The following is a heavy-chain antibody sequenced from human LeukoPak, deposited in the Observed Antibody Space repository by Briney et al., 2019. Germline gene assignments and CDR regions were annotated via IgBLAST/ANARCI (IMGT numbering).Heavy chain of an antibody. V-gene: IGHV1-69*05. J-gene: IGHJ6*03. CDR3: ARDLRGGNREYYYYYMDV. D-gene: IGHD4-23*01. CDR2: IIPIFGTA. CDR1: GGSFSNYV. Sequence: GASVKVSCKASGGSFSNYVITWVRQAPGQGLEWMGGIIPIFGTANYAQKFQGRVTITTDESTSTAYMELSSLRSEDTAVYYCARDLRGGNREYYYYYMDVWGKGTTVTVSS.